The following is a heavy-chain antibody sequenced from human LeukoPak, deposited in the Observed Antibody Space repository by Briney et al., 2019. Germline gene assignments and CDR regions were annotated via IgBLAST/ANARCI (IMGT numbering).Heavy chain of an antibody. Sequence: GRSLRLSCAASGFTFSSYAMSWVRQAPGEGLEWVSAISGSGGSTYYADSVKGRFTISRDNSKNTLYLQMNSLRAEDTAVYYCAKLPQKYYYDSGYFDYWGQGTLVTVSS. J-gene: IGHJ4*02. D-gene: IGHD3-22*01. CDR3: AKLPQKYYYDSGYFDY. CDR2: ISGSGGST. CDR1: GFTFSSYA. V-gene: IGHV3-23*01.